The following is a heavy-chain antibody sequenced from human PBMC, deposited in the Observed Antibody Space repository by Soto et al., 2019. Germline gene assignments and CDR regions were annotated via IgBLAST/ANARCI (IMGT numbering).Heavy chain of an antibody. CDR1: GGSISSYY. CDR3: VGYQYHYYSMDV. J-gene: IGHJ6*03. V-gene: IGHV4-59*01. CDR2: IYYSGST. Sequence: SETLSLTCTVSGGSISSYYWSWIRQPPGKGLEWIGYIYYSGSTNYNPSLKSRVTISVDTSKNQFSLKLSSVTDADTAVYYCVGYQYHYYSMDVWGKAISVTVS. D-gene: IGHD6-13*01.